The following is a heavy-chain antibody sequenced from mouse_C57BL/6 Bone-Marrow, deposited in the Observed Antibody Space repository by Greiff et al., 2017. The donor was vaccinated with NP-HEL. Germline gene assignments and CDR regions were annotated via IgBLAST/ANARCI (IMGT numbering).Heavy chain of an antibody. V-gene: IGHV2-9-1*01. J-gene: IGHJ1*03. Sequence: QVQLKESGPGLVAPSQSLSITCTVSGFSLTSYAISWVRQPPGKGLEWLGVIWPGGGTNYNSALKSRLSISKDNSKSQVFLKMNSLQTDDTAWYYWARNSHYYGSSLWYFDVGGTGTTVTVSS. CDR1: GFSLTSYA. CDR2: IWPGGGT. D-gene: IGHD1-1*01. CDR3: ARNSHYYGSSLWYFDV.